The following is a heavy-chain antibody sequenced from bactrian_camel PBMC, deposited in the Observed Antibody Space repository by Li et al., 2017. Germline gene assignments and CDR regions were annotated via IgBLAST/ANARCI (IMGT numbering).Heavy chain of an antibody. CDR1: GYTAGRHC. J-gene: IGHJ4*01. V-gene: IGHV3S1*01. Sequence: QLVESGGDSVRTGGSLRLSCAASGYTAGRHCMAWFRQAPGKERETVASIRTGYPFTSDYHDSVKGRFTISQDNAKNAVYLQMDTLQPEDTAIYFCAAVSGWGAIYCSGALRQGFPSGYWGQGTQVTVS. CDR3: AAVSGWGAIYCSGALRQGFPSGY. CDR2: IRTGYPFTS. D-gene: IGHD3*01.